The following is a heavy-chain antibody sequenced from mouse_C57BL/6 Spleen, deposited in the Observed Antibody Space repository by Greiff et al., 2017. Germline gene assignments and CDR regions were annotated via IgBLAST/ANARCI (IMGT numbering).Heavy chain of an antibody. V-gene: IGHV1-52*01. J-gene: IGHJ2*01. CDR1: GYTFTSYW. D-gene: IGHD1-2*01. Sequence: QVQLQQPGAELVRPGSSVKLSCKASGYTFTSYWMHWVKQRPIQGLEWIGNIDPSDSETHYNQKFKDKATLTVDKSSSTAYMQLSSLTSEDSAVYYCARAQRITTSYLDYWGQGTTLTVSS. CDR2: IDPSDSET. CDR3: ARAQRITTSYLDY.